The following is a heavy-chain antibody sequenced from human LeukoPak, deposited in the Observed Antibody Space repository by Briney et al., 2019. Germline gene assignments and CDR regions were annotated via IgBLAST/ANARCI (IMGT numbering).Heavy chain of an antibody. D-gene: IGHD5-24*01. CDR3: ARLRDAYPDY. CDR1: GYSFTSYW. V-gene: IGHV5-51*01. CDR2: IYPGDSDS. Sequence: GASLQISCKGSGYSFTSYWIGWVRQLPGKGREWMGIIYPGDSDSRYSPSFQGQVTISADKSISTAYLQWNSLKASDTAMYYCARLRDAYPDYWGQGTLITVSS. J-gene: IGHJ4*02.